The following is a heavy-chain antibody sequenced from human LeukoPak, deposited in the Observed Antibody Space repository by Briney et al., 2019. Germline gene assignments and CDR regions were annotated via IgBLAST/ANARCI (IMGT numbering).Heavy chain of an antibody. CDR2: INPNSGGT. Sequence: ASVKVSCKASGYTFTSYYMHWVRQAPGQGLEWMGWINPNSGGTNYAQKFQGRVTMTRDTSISTAYMELSRLRSDDTAAVYYCARAACGGPQYCSSTRSFDYWGQGTLGTVSS. CDR3: ARAACGGPQYCSSTRSFDY. V-gene: IGHV1-2*02. J-gene: IGHJ4*02. D-gene: IGHD2-2*01. CDR1: GYTFTSYY.